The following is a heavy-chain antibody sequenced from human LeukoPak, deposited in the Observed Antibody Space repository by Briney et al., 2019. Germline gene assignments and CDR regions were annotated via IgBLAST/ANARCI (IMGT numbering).Heavy chain of an antibody. J-gene: IGHJ4*02. CDR3: ARVGITMVRGAEFDY. CDR2: IKQDGSEK. CDR1: GFTFSSYW. D-gene: IGHD3-10*01. V-gene: IGHV3-7*01. Sequence: GGSLRLSCAAFGFTFSSYWMSWVRQAPGKGLEWVANIKQDGSEKYYVDSVKGGFTISRDNAKNSLYLQMNSLRAEDTAVYYCARVGITMVRGAEFDYWGQGTLVTVSS.